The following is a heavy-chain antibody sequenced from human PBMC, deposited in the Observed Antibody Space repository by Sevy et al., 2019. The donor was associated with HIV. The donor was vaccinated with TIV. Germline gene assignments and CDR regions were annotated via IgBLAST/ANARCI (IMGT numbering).Heavy chain of an antibody. V-gene: IGHV3-23*01. CDR2: LSFGCGEI. J-gene: IGHJ4*02. D-gene: IGHD2-8*01. CDR3: AREGSTKPHDY. Sequence: GGSLRLSCAASGFTFNKYSMSWVRQPPGKGLEWVATLSFGCGEINYADSVKGRFTISRDNSKNSFYLQMNNLRAEDTALYYCAREGSTKPHDYWGQGTLVTVPS. CDR1: GFTFNKYS.